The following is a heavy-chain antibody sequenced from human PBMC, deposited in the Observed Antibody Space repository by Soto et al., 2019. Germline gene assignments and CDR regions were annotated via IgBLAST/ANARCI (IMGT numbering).Heavy chain of an antibody. D-gene: IGHD1-20*01. V-gene: IGHV3-21*01. CDR2: ISNSSSYI. CDR3: ARDHGDNSGGGY. Sequence: GGSLRLSCAASGFTFSSYSMNWVRQAPGKGLEWVSSISNSSSYIYYADSVKGRFTISRDNAKNSLYLQMNSLTAEDTAVYYCARDHGDNSGGGYWGQGTLVTVSS. CDR1: GFTFSSYS. J-gene: IGHJ4*02.